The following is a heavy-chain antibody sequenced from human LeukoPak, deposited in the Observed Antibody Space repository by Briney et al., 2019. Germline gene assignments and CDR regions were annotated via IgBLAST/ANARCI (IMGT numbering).Heavy chain of an antibody. D-gene: IGHD4/OR15-4a*01. CDR1: GGAISSSSYY. CDR3: ARQWSYGTPYYIDS. CDR2: IYYSGST. J-gene: IGHJ4*02. Sequence: PSETLSLTCTVSGGAISSSSYYWGWIRQPPGKGLEWIGRIYYSGSTYYNPPLKSRATISVDTSTNQFSLKLSSVTAADTAVYYCARQWSYGTPYYIDSWGQGTLVTVSS. V-gene: IGHV4-39*07.